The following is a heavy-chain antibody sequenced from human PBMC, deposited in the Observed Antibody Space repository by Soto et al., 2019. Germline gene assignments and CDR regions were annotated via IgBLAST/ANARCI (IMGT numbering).Heavy chain of an antibody. CDR2: IYYSGST. D-gene: IGHD3-9*01. V-gene: IGHV4-31*03. CDR3: ARDKGDILTGYYRYNWFDP. Sequence: PSETLSLTCTVSGGSISSGGYYWSWIRQHPGKGLEWIGYIYYSGSTYYNPSLKSRVTISVDTSKNQFSLKLSSVTAADTAVYYCARDKGDILTGYYRYNWFDPWGQGTLVTVSS. J-gene: IGHJ5*02. CDR1: GGSISSGGYY.